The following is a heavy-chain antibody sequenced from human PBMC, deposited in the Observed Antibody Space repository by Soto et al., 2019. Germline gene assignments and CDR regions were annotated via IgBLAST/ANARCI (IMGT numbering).Heavy chain of an antibody. J-gene: IGHJ5*02. V-gene: IGHV4-39*01. CDR2: VYYSGTP. CDR1: GGSISNSNYY. CDR3: ARADTAMDPPGS. D-gene: IGHD5-18*01. Sequence: SETLSLTCNVSGGSISNSNYYWGWIRQPPGKGLEWIASVYYSGTPYYNPSLKSRVTISIDTSKTQISLKLKSLTAADTAVYYCARADTAMDPPGSWGQGSLVTVSS.